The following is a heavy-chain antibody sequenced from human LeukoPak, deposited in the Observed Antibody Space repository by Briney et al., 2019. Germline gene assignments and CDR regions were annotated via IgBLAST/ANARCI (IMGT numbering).Heavy chain of an antibody. CDR3: ARARMVRGVIITGTNWFDP. D-gene: IGHD3-10*01. V-gene: IGHV1-2*02. CDR2: INPNSGGT. Sequence: ASVKVSFKASGYTFTGYYMHWVRQAPGQGLEWMGWINPNSGGTNYAQKLQGRVTMTTDTSTSTAYMELRSLRSDDTAVFYCARARMVRGVIITGTNWFDPWGQGTLVTVSS. CDR1: GYTFTGYY. J-gene: IGHJ5*02.